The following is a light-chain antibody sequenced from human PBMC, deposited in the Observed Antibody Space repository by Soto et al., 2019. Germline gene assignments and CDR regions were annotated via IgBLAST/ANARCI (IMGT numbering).Light chain of an antibody. CDR2: RNT. Sequence: QSVLTQPPSASGTPGQTVTISCSGSRSNIGNNYVCWYQQLPGAAPKLLIYRNTQRPSGVPDQFSGSKSGTAASLAISGLRSEDEADYFCEAWDDSLSGHVFGTGTKVTVL. CDR1: RSNIGNNY. CDR3: EAWDDSLSGHV. V-gene: IGLV1-47*01. J-gene: IGLJ1*01.